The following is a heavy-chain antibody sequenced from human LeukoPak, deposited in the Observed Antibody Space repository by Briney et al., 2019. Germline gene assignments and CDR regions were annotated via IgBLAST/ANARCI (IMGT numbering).Heavy chain of an antibody. D-gene: IGHD2-15*01. V-gene: IGHV3-7*01. CDR1: GFSFSAYW. Sequence: GGSLRLSCAASGFSFSAYWMTWVRQAPGTGLEWVANINPAGSETYYVDPVKGRFSISRDNAKNLVYLQMNSLRAEDMAVYHCARFGYVAAVDVWGQGTPVTVSS. J-gene: IGHJ4*02. CDR2: INPAGSET. CDR3: ARFGYVAAVDV.